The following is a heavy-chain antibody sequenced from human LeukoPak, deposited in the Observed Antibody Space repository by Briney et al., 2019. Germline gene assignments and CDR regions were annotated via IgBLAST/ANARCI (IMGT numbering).Heavy chain of an antibody. CDR3: ARDRHDYSNYGIDY. J-gene: IGHJ4*02. CDR2: IFYRGNS. D-gene: IGHD4-11*01. Sequence: SETLSLTCSVSGGSISSGGSYWRWVRQHPGKGLEWIGYIFYRGNSYYNPSLKSRVTISIDTSKSQFSLKLSSVTAADTAVYYCARDRHDYSNYGIDYWGQGTLVTVSS. CDR1: GGSISSGGSY. V-gene: IGHV4-31*03.